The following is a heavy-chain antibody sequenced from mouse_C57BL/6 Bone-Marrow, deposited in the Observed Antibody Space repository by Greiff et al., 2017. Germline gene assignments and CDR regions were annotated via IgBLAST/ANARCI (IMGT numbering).Heavy chain of an antibody. CDR1: GYTFTSYG. D-gene: IGHD1-1*01. J-gene: IGHJ2*01. Sequence: VQLQESGAELARPGASVKLSCKASGYTFTSYGISWVKQRTGQGLEWIGEIYPSSGNTYYNEKFKGKATLTADKSSSTAYMELRSLTSEDSAVYFCARDPITTVVSDYWGQGTTLTVSS. V-gene: IGHV1-81*01. CDR2: IYPSSGNT. CDR3: ARDPITTVVSDY.